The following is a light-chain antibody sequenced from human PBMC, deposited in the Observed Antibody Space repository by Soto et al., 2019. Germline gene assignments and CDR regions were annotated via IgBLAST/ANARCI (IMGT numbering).Light chain of an antibody. J-gene: IGKJ2*01. CDR2: AAY. CDR3: QQSYSTPRT. Sequence: DIQMTQSPSSLSASVGDRVTITCRASQSISSYLNWYQQKPGKAPKLLIYAAYSLQSGVPSRFSGSGSGTDFTLTISSLQPEDFATYYCQQSYSTPRTFGQGTPLEIK. V-gene: IGKV1-39*01. CDR1: QSISSY.